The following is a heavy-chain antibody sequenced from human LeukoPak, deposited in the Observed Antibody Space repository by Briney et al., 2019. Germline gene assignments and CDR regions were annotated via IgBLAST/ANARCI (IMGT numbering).Heavy chain of an antibody. CDR3: ARRIAAAGPAYYYYYYMDV. Sequence: GESLKISCKGSGYSFTSYWIGWVRQMPGKGLEWMGIIYPGDSDTRYSPSSQGQVTISADKSISTAYLQWSSLKASDTAMYYCARRIAAAGPAYYYYYYMDVWGKGTTVTVSS. D-gene: IGHD6-13*01. J-gene: IGHJ6*03. CDR1: GYSFTSYW. CDR2: IYPGDSDT. V-gene: IGHV5-51*01.